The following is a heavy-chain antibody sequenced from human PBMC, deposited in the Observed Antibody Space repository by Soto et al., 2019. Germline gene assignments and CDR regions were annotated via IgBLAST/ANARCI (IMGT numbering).Heavy chain of an antibody. CDR1: GHTFTSSY. CDR2: INPRGGST. CDR3: ARVLKEDSASYFDYAMDV. V-gene: IGHV1-46*03. Sequence: ASVKVSCKASGHTFTSSYVHWVRQAPGHGLEWMGVINPRGGSTNYAQKFQGRVTMTRDTSTSTVYMELSSLRSEDTAVYYCARVLKEDSASYFDYAMDVWGQGTTVTVSS. J-gene: IGHJ6*02.